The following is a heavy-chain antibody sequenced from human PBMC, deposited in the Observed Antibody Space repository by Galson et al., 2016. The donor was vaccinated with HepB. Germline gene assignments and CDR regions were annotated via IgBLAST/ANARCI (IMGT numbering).Heavy chain of an antibody. CDR1: ESTFGNHW. D-gene: IGHD6-13*01. V-gene: IGHV3-74*03. CDR2: INRDGSGT. Sequence: SLRLSCADSESTFGNHWVYWVRQAPGKGLVWVSKINRDGSGTASADSAKGRFTISRDNSKSTLYLQMTSLRAEDTAVYYCAKAVGYRSDWFGWLDPWGQGTLVTVSS. CDR3: AKAVGYRSDWFGWLDP. J-gene: IGHJ5*02.